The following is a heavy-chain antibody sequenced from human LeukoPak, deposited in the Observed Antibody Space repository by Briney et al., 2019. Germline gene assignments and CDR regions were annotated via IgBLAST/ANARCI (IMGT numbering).Heavy chain of an antibody. CDR1: GDSITNSNYY. CDR2: IFYNGGP. Sequence: PSETLSLTCTASGDSITNSNYYWGWVRQSPGRGLEWLGNIFYNGGPYYNPSLKSRVTMSIDTSKSQFSLSLRSVTAADTAVYFCARYVPVKTGPTRASFDYWGQGILVTVSS. J-gene: IGHJ4*02. D-gene: IGHD1-1*01. V-gene: IGHV4-39*07. CDR3: ARYVPVKTGPTRASFDY.